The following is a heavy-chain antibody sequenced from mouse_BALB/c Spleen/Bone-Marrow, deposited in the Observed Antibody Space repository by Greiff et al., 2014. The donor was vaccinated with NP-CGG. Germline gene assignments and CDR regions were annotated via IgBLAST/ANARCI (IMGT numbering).Heavy chain of an antibody. CDR3: ARYNYGRGQFAY. Sequence: DVKLQESGAELVKPGASVKLSCTATGFNIKDTYMQWVKQRPEQGLEWIGRIVPANGNTKYDPKFQGKATITADTSSNTAYLQLSSLTSEDTAIYYCARYNYGRGQFAYWGQGTLVTVSA. V-gene: IGHV14-3*02. CDR2: IVPANGNT. J-gene: IGHJ3*01. CDR1: GFNIKDTY. D-gene: IGHD1-1*01.